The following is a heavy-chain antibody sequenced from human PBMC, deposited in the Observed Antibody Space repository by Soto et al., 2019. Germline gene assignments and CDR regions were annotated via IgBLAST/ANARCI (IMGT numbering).Heavy chain of an antibody. J-gene: IGHJ6*02. CDR1: GYTCTIYG. V-gene: IGHV1-18*04. Sequence: GASVKVSCKASGYTCTIYGISCVLQSPLQWREWMGWISAYNGNTNYAQKLQGRVTMTTDTSTSTAYMELRSLRSDDTAVYYCARSSDYDFWSDYYYYGMDVWGQGATVTVSS. CDR2: ISAYNGNT. CDR3: ARSSDYDFWSDYYYYGMDV. D-gene: IGHD3-3*01.